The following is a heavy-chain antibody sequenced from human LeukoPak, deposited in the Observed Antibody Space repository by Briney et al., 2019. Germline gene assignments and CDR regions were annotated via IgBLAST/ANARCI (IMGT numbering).Heavy chain of an antibody. J-gene: IGHJ4*02. Sequence: SETLSLTCAVYGGSFSGYYWSWIRQPPGKGRDWSGEINHSGSTNYNPSLKSRVTISVDTSKNQFSLKLSSVTAADTAVYYCARGKTYYYGSGSYGPPFDYWGQGTLVTVSS. CDR2: INHSGST. V-gene: IGHV4-34*01. D-gene: IGHD3-10*01. CDR3: ARGKTYYYGSGSYGPPFDY. CDR1: GGSFSGYY.